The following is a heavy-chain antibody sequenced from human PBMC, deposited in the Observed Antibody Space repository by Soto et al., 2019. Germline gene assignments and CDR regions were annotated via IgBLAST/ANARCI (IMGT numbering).Heavy chain of an antibody. J-gene: IGHJ5*02. CDR3: ARKDKSGYFNWFDP. CDR2: IFPSDSDT. D-gene: IGHD3-22*01. V-gene: IGHV5-51*01. Sequence: ESLKISCQASGYTFSSYWIAWVRQMPGKGLEWMGIIFPSDSDTRYSPSFQGQVTISADRSTSTVFLQWASLKASDTAVYFCARKDKSGYFNWFDPWGQGTLVTVSS. CDR1: GYTFSSYW.